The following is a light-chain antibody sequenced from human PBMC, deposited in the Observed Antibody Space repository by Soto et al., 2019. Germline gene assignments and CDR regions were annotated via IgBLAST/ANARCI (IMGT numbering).Light chain of an antibody. Sequence: SLPSQPAPISRGPGPTDPIPRTRNHSDVGGFNSVSWYQLRPGTAPKLILYDVVDRPSGVSYRFSGSKSGNTASLTISGLQAADEADYFCSSYTSTMTNVFGSGTKVTVL. J-gene: IGLJ1*01. CDR2: DVV. CDR3: SSYTSTMTNV. CDR1: HSDVGGFNS. V-gene: IGLV2-14*03.